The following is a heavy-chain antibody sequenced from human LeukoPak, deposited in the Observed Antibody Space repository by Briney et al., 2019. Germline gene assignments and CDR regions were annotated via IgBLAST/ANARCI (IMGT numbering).Heavy chain of an antibody. D-gene: IGHD3-22*01. CDR2: ISYDGSNK. CDR1: GFTFSTYG. J-gene: IGHJ1*01. CDR3: AKDRYDSSGYYPDYFQH. V-gene: IGHV3-30*18. Sequence: GGSLRLSWAASGFTFSTYGMHWVRQAPGKGLEWVAVISYDGSNKYYADSVKGRFTISRDNSKNTLYLQMNSLRAEDTAVYYCAKDRYDSSGYYPDYFQHWGQGTLVTVSS.